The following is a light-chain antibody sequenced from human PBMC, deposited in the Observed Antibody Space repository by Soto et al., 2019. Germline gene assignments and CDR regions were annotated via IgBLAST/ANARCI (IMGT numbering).Light chain of an antibody. V-gene: IGLV2-23*02. CDR1: SSNVGSYKL. CDR3: RSTWGKPTYV. Sequence: QSVLTQPASVSGSPGQSITISCTGTSSNVGSYKLVSWYQQHPGKAPKLMIFEVNKRPSGVSNRFSGSKSGNTASLTISGPKGEGGAGYYCRSTWGKPTYVFGTGTKVTVL. CDR2: EVN. J-gene: IGLJ1*01.